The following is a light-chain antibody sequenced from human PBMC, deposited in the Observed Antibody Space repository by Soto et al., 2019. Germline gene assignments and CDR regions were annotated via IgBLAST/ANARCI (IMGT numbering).Light chain of an antibody. Sequence: EIVMTQSPATLSVSPGERATLSCRASQSVSSNLAWYQQKPGQAPRLLIYGASTRATGIPARFSGSGSGTEFTLTISRLEPEDFAVYYCQQYGSSPFTFGPGNKVDIK. V-gene: IGKV3-15*01. CDR3: QQYGSSPFT. J-gene: IGKJ3*01. CDR1: QSVSSN. CDR2: GAS.